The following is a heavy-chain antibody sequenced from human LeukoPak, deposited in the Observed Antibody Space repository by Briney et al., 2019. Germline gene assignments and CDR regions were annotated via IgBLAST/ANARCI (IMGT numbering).Heavy chain of an antibody. J-gene: IGHJ3*02. D-gene: IGHD4/OR15-4a*01. CDR3: ARATWYGGNPSGAFDI. Sequence: ASVKVSCKASGYTFTNYYLHWVRQAPGQGLAWMGIINPSGGSTSYAQKFRGRGTMTRDTPTSTVYMELSGLRSDDTAVYYCARATWYGGNPSGAFDIWGQGTMVTVSS. CDR1: GYTFTNYY. CDR2: INPSGGST. V-gene: IGHV1-46*01.